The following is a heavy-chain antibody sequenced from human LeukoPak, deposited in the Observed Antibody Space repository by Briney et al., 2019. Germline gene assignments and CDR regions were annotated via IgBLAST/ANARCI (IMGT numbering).Heavy chain of an antibody. CDR2: MNPNSGNT. CDR1: GHSFTNYW. Sequence: KISCKASGHSFTNYWIGWVRQATGQGLEWMGWMNPNSGNTGYAQKFQGRVTITRNTSISTAYMELSSLRSEDTAVYYCARRGDYYDSSGYYYVYNYWGQGTLVTVSS. J-gene: IGHJ4*02. CDR3: ARRGDYYDSSGYYYVYNY. D-gene: IGHD3-22*01. V-gene: IGHV1-8*03.